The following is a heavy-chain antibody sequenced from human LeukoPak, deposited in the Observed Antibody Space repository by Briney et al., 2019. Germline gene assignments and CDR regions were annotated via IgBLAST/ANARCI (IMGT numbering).Heavy chain of an antibody. D-gene: IGHD2-15*01. CDR1: GGSLSGYY. Sequence: KPSETLSLTCAVYGGSLSGYYWSWIRQPPGKGLEWIGEINHSGSTNYNPSLKSRVTISVDTSKNQFSLKLSSVTAADTAVYYCARVLGYCSGGSCYGGWFDPWGQGTLVTVSS. V-gene: IGHV4-34*01. CDR3: ARVLGYCSGGSCYGGWFDP. J-gene: IGHJ5*02. CDR2: INHSGST.